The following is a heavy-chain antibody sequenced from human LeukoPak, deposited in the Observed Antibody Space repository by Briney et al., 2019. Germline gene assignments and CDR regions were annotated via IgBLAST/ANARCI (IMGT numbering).Heavy chain of an antibody. J-gene: IGHJ6*02. CDR2: IDPSDSYT. V-gene: IGHV5-10-1*01. CDR3: ARALTPYSYGSEYYYYYGMDV. Sequence: ESLTISCKGSGYSFTSYWISWVRQMPGKGLEWMGRIDPSDSYTNYSPSFQGHVTISADKSISTAYLQWSSLKASDTAMYYCARALTPYSYGSEYYYYYGMDVWGQGTTVTVSS. D-gene: IGHD5-18*01. CDR1: GYSFTSYW.